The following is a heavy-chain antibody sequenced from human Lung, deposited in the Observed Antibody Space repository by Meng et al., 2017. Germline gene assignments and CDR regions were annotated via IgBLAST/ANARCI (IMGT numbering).Heavy chain of an antibody. CDR1: GYTFPDYW. CDR2: INPKSGDT. V-gene: IGHV1-2*06. CDR3: ARDEDISAAGKLFGDY. Sequence: GLGGQSGAEVKKPGASGKVSCKASGYTFPDYWLHWVRRAPGQGLEWMGRINPKSGDTHYAQRFQGRVTMTGDTSISTAYMELSGLRSDDTAMYYCARDEDISAAGKLFGDYWGQGTLVTVSS. D-gene: IGHD6-13*01. J-gene: IGHJ4*02.